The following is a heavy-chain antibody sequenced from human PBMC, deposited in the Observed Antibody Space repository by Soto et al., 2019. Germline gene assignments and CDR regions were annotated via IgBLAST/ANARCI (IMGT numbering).Heavy chain of an antibody. CDR1: GGSISSGGYY. D-gene: IGHD4-4*01. J-gene: IGHJ4*02. CDR2: IYYSGST. CDR3: ARDGPLTVNYFDY. Sequence: SETLSLTCTFSGGSISSGGYYWSWIRQHPGKGLEWIGYIYYSGSTYYNPSLKSRVTISVDTSKNQFSLKLSSVTAADTAVYYCARDGPLTVNYFDYWGQGTLVTVSS. V-gene: IGHV4-31*03.